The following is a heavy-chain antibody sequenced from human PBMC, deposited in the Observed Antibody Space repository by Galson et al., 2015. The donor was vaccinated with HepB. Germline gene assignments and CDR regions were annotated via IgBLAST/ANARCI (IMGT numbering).Heavy chain of an antibody. J-gene: IGHJ5*02. CDR2: IIPIFGTA. CDR1: GGTFSSYT. V-gene: IGHV1-69*13. D-gene: IGHD6-19*01. Sequence: SVKVSCKASGGTFSSYTISWVRQAPGQGLEWMGGIIPIFGTANYAQKFQGRVTITADESTSTAYVELSSLRSEDTAVYYCASGDSSGWYRSENWFDPWGQGTLVTVSS. CDR3: ASGDSSGWYRSENWFDP.